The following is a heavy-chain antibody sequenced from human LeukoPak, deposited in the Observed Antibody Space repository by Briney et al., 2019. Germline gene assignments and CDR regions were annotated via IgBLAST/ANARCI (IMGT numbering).Heavy chain of an antibody. J-gene: IGHJ4*02. CDR2: ISGGDGSP. V-gene: IGHV3-23*01. D-gene: IGHD5/OR15-5a*01. CDR1: GFTFNTYA. Sequence: GGSLRLSCAASGFTFNTYAMRWVRQAPGKGLEWVSSISGGDGSPYYADSVKGRFTISRDNSKNTLYLQMNSLRAEDTAVYYCARDLRFGSDYWGQGTLVTVSS. CDR3: ARDLRFGSDY.